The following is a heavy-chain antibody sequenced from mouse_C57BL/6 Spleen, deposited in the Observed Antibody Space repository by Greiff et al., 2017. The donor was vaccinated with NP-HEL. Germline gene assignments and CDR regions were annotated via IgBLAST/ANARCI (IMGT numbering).Heavy chain of an antibody. V-gene: IGHV1-82*01. CDR3: ARSVDSSGPFAY. D-gene: IGHD3-2*02. J-gene: IGHJ3*01. CDR2: IYPGDGDT. Sequence: VQLQQSGPELVKPGASVKISCKASGYAFSSSWMNWVKQRPGKGLEWIGRIYPGDGDTNYNGKFKGKATLTADKSSSTAYMQLSSLTSEDSAVYFWARSVDSSGPFAYWGQGTLVTVSA. CDR1: GYAFSSSW.